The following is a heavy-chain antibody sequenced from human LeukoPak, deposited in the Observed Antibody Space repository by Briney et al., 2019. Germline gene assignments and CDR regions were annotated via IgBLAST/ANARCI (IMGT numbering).Heavy chain of an antibody. CDR3: ARDYGSGPPGGMDV. CDR1: GYTFTGYY. Sequence: GASVKVSCKASGYTFTGYYMHWVRQAPGQGLEWMGWINPNSGGTNYAQKFQGWVTMTRDTSISTAYMELSRLRSDDTAVYYCARDYGSGPPGGMDVWGQGTTVTVSS. D-gene: IGHD3-10*01. CDR2: INPNSGGT. J-gene: IGHJ6*02. V-gene: IGHV1-2*04.